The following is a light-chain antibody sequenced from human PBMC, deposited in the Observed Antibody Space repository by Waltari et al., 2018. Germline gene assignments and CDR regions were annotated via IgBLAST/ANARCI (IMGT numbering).Light chain of an antibody. CDR1: QSVISSSNNKNY. CDR2: WAS. J-gene: IGKJ2*01. CDR3: QQCYSSPYT. V-gene: IGKV4-1*01. Sequence: DIVMTQSPDSLAVSLGERATINCKSSQSVISSSNNKNYFGWYQQKPGQPPKLLISWASTRESGVPDRFSGSGSGTDFTLTISSLQAEDVAVYYCQQCYSSPYTFGQGTKLEIK.